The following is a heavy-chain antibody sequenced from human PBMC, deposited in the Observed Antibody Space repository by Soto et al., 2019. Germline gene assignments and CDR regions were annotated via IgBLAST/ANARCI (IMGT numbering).Heavy chain of an antibody. CDR1: GYTFTGYY. Sequence: GASVKVSCKASGYTFTGYYMHWVRQAPGQGLEWMGWINPNSGGTNYAQKFQGWVTMTRGTSISTAYMELSRLRSDDTAVYYCARGYSSSWYYYYYGMGVWGQGTTVTVSS. V-gene: IGHV1-2*04. D-gene: IGHD6-13*01. J-gene: IGHJ6*02. CDR2: INPNSGGT. CDR3: ARGYSSSWYYYYYGMGV.